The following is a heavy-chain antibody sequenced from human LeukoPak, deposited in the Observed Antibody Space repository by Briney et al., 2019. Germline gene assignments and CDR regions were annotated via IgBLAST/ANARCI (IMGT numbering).Heavy chain of an antibody. CDR2: ISSGSANI. Sequence: GGSLRLSCAASGFTFSSYTINCVRQAPGKGLEWVSSISSGSANIYYADSVKGRFTISRDNAKNSLYLQMNSLRDEDTAVYYCARGRDSDYAFDYWGQGTLVTVSS. CDR3: ARGRDSDYAFDY. V-gene: IGHV3-21*01. J-gene: IGHJ4*02. CDR1: GFTFSSYT. D-gene: IGHD4-17*01.